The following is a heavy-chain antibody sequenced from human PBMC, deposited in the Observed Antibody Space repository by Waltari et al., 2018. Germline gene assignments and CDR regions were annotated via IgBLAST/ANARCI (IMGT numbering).Heavy chain of an antibody. CDR2: IWYDGSNK. V-gene: IGHV3-33*01. CDR3: ARDYSSGWLDY. D-gene: IGHD6-19*01. Sequence: QVQLVESGGGVVQPGRSLRLSCAASAFTFSSYGMHWVRQAPGKGLEGVAVIWYDGSNKLDADSVKGRFTISRENSKNTLYLQMNSLRVEDTAVYYCARDYSSGWLDYWGQGTLVTVSS. CDR1: AFTFSSYG. J-gene: IGHJ4*02.